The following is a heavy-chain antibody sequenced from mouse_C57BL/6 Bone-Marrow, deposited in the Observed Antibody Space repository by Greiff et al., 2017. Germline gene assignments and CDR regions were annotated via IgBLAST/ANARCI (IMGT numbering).Heavy chain of an antibody. D-gene: IGHD2-4*01. J-gene: IGHJ4*01. CDR1: GFNIKDYY. Sequence: EVKLQESGAELVKPGASVKLSCTASGFNIKDYYMHWVKQRTEQGLEWIGRIDPEDGETKYAPKFPGKATITADTSSNTAYLQLSSLTSEDTAVYYCARGSYDYDGYAMDYWGQGTSVTVSS. CDR2: IDPEDGET. V-gene: IGHV14-2*01. CDR3: ARGSYDYDGYAMDY.